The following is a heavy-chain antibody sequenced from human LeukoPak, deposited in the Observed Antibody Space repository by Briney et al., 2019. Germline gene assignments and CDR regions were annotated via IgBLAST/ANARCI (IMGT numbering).Heavy chain of an antibody. D-gene: IGHD5-12*01. J-gene: IGHJ4*02. CDR1: GGSISSSSYY. CDR2: IYYSGST. CDR3: ARDGGSGYDPNYFDY. Sequence: KASETLSLTCTVSGGSISSSSYYWGWIRQPPGKGLEWIGSIYYSGSTYYNPSLKSRVTISVDTSKNQFSLKLSSVTAADTAVYYCARDGGSGYDPNYFDYWGQGTLVTVSS. V-gene: IGHV4-39*07.